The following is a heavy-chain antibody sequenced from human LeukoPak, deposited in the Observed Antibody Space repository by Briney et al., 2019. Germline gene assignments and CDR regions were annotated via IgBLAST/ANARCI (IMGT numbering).Heavy chain of an antibody. CDR2: ISYDGSNK. V-gene: IGHV3-30*04. Sequence: GGSLRLSCAASGFTFSSYAMHWVRQAPGKGLEWVAVISYDGSNKYYADSVKGRFTISRDNSKNSLYLQMNSLRTEDTALYYCAKDTTPDPYDVGFGAFDIWGQGTMVTVSS. CDR3: AKDTTPDPYDVGFGAFDI. CDR1: GFTFSSYA. D-gene: IGHD3-16*01. J-gene: IGHJ3*02.